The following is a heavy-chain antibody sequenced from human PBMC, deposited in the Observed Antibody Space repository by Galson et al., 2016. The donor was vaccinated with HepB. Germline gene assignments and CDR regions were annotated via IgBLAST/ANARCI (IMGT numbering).Heavy chain of an antibody. D-gene: IGHD1-26*01. CDR1: GCSLTEVS. CDR2: FEPEDGET. V-gene: IGHV1-24*01. J-gene: IGHJ5*02. CDR3: AVGAMAT. Sequence: SVKVSCKVSGCSLTEVSMLWVRQAPGKGLEWMGGFEPEDGETIYAQKFQGRVTVTEDASTDTAYMELSSLRSDDTAVYYCAVGAMATWGQGTLVTVSS.